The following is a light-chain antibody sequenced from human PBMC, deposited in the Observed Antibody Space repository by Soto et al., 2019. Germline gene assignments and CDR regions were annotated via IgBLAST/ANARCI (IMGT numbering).Light chain of an antibody. Sequence: DIQMTQSPSSLCASVGDRVTITCHASQDISNYLNWYQQKPGKAPKLLIYDASNLETGVPSRFSGSGSGTDFTFTISSLQPEDIATYYCQQYDNLPFTFGQGTLLEIK. CDR3: QQYDNLPFT. CDR2: DAS. CDR1: QDISNY. V-gene: IGKV1-33*01. J-gene: IGKJ5*01.